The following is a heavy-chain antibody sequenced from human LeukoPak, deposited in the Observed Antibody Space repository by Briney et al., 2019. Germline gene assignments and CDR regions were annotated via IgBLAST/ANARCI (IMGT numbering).Heavy chain of an antibody. D-gene: IGHD1-1*01. V-gene: IGHV1-2*02. CDR1: GYTFTCHY. Sequence: ASVNVSCKASGYTFTCHYMHWVLQAPGQGPEWMGLINPNSGGTNYAQKFQGRVTMTRDTSVSTAYIALSGLRSDDTAVYYCARCSTPHWIFDAFDIWGQGKMVTVSS. CDR2: INPNSGGT. J-gene: IGHJ3*02. CDR3: ARCSTPHWIFDAFDI.